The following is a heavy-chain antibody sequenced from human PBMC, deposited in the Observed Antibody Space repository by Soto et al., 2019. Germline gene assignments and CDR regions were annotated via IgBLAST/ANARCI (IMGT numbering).Heavy chain of an antibody. D-gene: IGHD3-3*01. J-gene: IGHJ4*02. CDR3: ANSSAQYYDFWSGYFDY. V-gene: IGHV2-5*02. CDR2: IYWDDDK. CDR1: GFSLSTSGVG. Sequence: QITLKESGPTLVNPTQPLTLTCTFSGFSLSTSGVGVGWIRQPPGKALEWLALIYWDDDKRYSPSLKSRLTITKDTSKNQVVLTMTNMDPVDTATYYCANSSAQYYDFWSGYFDYWGQGTLVTVSS.